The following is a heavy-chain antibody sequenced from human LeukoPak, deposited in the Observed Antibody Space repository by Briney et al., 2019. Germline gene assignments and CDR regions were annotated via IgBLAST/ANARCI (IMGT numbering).Heavy chain of an antibody. V-gene: IGHV4-39*01. Sequence: SETLSLTCTVSGGSISSSSYYWGWIRQPPGKGLEWIGSISYSGSTYYNPSLKSRVTISVDTSKNQFSLKLSSVTAADTAVYYCARADSSSWSYYYYYYMDVWGKGTTVTVSS. CDR1: GGSISSSSYY. D-gene: IGHD6-13*01. CDR3: ARADSSSWSYYYYYYMDV. J-gene: IGHJ6*03. CDR2: ISYSGST.